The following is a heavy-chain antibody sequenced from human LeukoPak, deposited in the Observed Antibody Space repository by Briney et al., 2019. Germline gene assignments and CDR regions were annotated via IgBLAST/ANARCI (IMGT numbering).Heavy chain of an antibody. V-gene: IGHV1-8*01. CDR2: MNPNSGNT. D-gene: IGHD2-15*01. CDR1: GYTFTTYD. J-gene: IGHJ4*02. Sequence: ASVKVSCKASGYTFTTYDINWVRQATGQGLEWMGWMNPNSGNTGYAHKFRGRVTMTRNTAISTAYMELTSLRSDDTVVYYCARVAGPIDYWGQGTLVTVSS. CDR3: ARVAGPIDY.